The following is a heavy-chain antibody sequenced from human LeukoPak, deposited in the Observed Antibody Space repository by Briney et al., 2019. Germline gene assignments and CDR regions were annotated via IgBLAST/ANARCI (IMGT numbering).Heavy chain of an antibody. CDR3: ARDVGAVAGYNFDY. Sequence: ASVKVSCKASGGTFSSYAISWVRQAPGQGLEWMGWISVHNGNPNYAQKFQGRVTMTTDTSTGTHYMELRSLRSDDTAVYYCARDVGAVAGYNFDYWGQGTLVTVSS. J-gene: IGHJ4*02. CDR1: GGTFSSYA. D-gene: IGHD6-19*01. CDR2: ISVHNGNP. V-gene: IGHV1-18*01.